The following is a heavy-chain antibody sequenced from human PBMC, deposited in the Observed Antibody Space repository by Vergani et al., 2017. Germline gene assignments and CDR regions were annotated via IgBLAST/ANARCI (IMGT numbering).Heavy chain of an antibody. D-gene: IGHD3-16*01. CDR3: ASNPRLGGDVVDS. V-gene: IGHV4-39*07. J-gene: IGHJ4*02. Sequence: QLQLQESGPGLVKPSETLSLTCTVSGGSISSSSYYWGWIRQPPGKGLQWIGEIHRSRSTNYNPSLRRRVTISLDKSKNQFSLKLTSVTAADTAVYFCASNPRLGGDVVDSWGQGTLVTVSS. CDR2: IHRSRST. CDR1: GGSISSSSYY.